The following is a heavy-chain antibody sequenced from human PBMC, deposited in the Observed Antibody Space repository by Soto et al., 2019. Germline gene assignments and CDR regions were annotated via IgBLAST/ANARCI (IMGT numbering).Heavy chain of an antibody. J-gene: IGHJ4*02. CDR2: IYHSGST. V-gene: IGHV4-38-2*01. CDR3: ASSPTYYYDSSVYYFDY. Sequence: SETLSLTCAVSGYSISSGYHWGWIRQPPGKGLEWIGSIYHSGSTYYNPSLKSRVTISVDTSKNQFSLKLSSVTAADTAVYYCASSPTYYYDSSVYYFDYWGQGTLVTVSS. D-gene: IGHD3-22*01. CDR1: GYSISSGYH.